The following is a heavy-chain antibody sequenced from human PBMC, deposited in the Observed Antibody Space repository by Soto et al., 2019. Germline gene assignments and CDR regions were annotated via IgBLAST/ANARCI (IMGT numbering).Heavy chain of an antibody. J-gene: IGHJ6*02. V-gene: IGHV1-18*04. CDR1: GYTFTSYG. D-gene: IGHD6-19*01. Sequence: ASVKVSCKASGYTFTSYGISWVRQAPGQGLEWMGWISAYNGNTNYAQKLQGRVTMTTDTSTSTAYMELRSLRSDDTAVYYCARDSAVAGNYYYYGMDVWGQGTTVTVSS. CDR2: ISAYNGNT. CDR3: ARDSAVAGNYYYYGMDV.